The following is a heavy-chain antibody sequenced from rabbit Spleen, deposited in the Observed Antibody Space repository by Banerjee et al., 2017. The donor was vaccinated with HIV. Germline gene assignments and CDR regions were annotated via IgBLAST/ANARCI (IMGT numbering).Heavy chain of an antibody. Sequence: QEQLQESGGGLFQPGGSLGLTCTASGFSFSSSYWICWVRQAPGKGLEWIGCINTGSGSAYSASWSKGRFTISKTSSTTVTLQMTSLTAADTATYFFSRDTTHNGVFLDLWGPGTLVTVS. J-gene: IGHJ4*01. CDR1: GFSFSSSYW. V-gene: IGHV1S45*01. CDR2: INTGSGSA. D-gene: IGHD1-1*01. CDR3: SRDTTHNGVFLDL.